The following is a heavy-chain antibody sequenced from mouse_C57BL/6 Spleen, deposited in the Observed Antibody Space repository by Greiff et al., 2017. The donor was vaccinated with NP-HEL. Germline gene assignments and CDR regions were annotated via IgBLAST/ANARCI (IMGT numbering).Heavy chain of an antibody. CDR1: GFTFSSYG. V-gene: IGHV5-6*01. CDR2: ISSGGSYT. Sequence: EVQLVESRGDLVKPGGSLKLSCAASGFTFSSYGMSWVRQTPDKRLEWVATISSGGSYTYYPDSVKGRFTISRDNAKNTLYLQMSSLKSEDTAMYYCARQKYYGSSYGYAMDYWGQGTSVTVSS. D-gene: IGHD1-1*01. J-gene: IGHJ4*01. CDR3: ARQKYYGSSYGYAMDY.